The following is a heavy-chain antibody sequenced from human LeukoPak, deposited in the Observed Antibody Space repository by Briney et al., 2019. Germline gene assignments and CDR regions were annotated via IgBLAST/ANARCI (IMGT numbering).Heavy chain of an antibody. V-gene: IGHV1-2*02. CDR3: AGDGEYGTGSYYRGCFDY. J-gene: IGHJ4*02. CDR1: GYSFTAFY. Sequence: VASVKVSCKASGYSFTAFYIHWVRQAPGQGLEWMGWIHPRSGETNYAYKFRGRATMTRDTSISTTYMDLGSLGSDDTAVYYCAGDGEYGTGSYYRGCFDYWGQGTLVTVSS. D-gene: IGHD3-10*01. CDR2: IHPRSGET.